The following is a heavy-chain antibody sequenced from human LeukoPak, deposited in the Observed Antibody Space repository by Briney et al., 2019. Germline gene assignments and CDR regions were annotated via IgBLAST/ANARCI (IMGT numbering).Heavy chain of an antibody. Sequence: GGSLRLSCAASGFTFSDYYMSWIRQAPGKGLEWVSYISSSGSTICYADSVKGRFTISRDNAKNSLYLQMNSLRAEDTAVYYCASLRYDILTGYCDYWGQGTLVTVSS. V-gene: IGHV3-11*01. D-gene: IGHD3-9*01. CDR3: ASLRYDILTGYCDY. J-gene: IGHJ4*02. CDR1: GFTFSDYY. CDR2: ISSSGSTI.